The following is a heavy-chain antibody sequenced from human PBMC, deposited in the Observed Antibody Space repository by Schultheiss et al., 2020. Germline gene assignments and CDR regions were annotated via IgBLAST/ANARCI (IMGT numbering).Heavy chain of an antibody. CDR1: GYTFTSYG. CDR2: ISAYNGNT. J-gene: IGHJ6*02. CDR3: ARVKGDYYGMDV. V-gene: IGHV1-18*04. Sequence: ASVKVSCKASGYTFTSYGISWVRQAPGQGLEWMGWISAYNGNTNYAQKFQGWVTMTRDTSISTAYMELSSLRSEDTAVYYCARVKGDYYGMDVWGQGTTVTVSS.